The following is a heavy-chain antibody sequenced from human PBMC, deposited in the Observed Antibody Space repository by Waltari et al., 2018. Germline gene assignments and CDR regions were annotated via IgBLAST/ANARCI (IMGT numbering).Heavy chain of an antibody. CDR2: ISGSGGST. CDR1: GFTFSSYA. J-gene: IGHJ4*02. D-gene: IGHD6-13*01. Sequence: EVQLLESGGGLVQPGGSLRLSCAASGFTFSSYAMSWVRQAPGKGLEWVSGISGSGGSTYYADAVKGRFTISRDNSKNTLYLQMNSLRAEDTAVYYCAKGVAAAGPFDYWGQGTLVTVSS. CDR3: AKGVAAAGPFDY. V-gene: IGHV3-23*01.